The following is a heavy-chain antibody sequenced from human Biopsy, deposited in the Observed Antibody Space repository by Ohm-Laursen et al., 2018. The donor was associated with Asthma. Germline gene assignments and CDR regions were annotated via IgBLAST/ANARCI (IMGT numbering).Heavy chain of an antibody. CDR2: ISSSSSTI. D-gene: IGHD3-3*01. J-gene: IGHJ6*02. CDR1: GFTFSSYS. V-gene: IGHV3-48*02. Sequence: SLRLSCAASGFTFSSYSMNWVRQAPGKGLEWVSYISSSSSTIYYADSVKGRFTISRDNAKNSLYLQMNSLRDEDTAVYYCARMITIFGVVSRGMDVCGQGTTVTVSS. CDR3: ARMITIFGVVSRGMDV.